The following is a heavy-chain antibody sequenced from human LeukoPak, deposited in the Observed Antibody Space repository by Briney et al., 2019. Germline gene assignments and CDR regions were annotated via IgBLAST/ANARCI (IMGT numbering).Heavy chain of an antibody. CDR2: IYHSGST. J-gene: IGHJ4*02. V-gene: IGHV4-30-2*01. CDR3: ARGGGRRGYCSGGSCYPADY. CDR1: GGSISSGGYY. Sequence: SQTLSPTCTVSGGSISSGGYYWSWIRQPPGKGLEWIGYIYHSGSTYYNPSLKSRVTISVDRSKNQFSLKLSSVTAADTAVYYCARGGGRRGYCSGGSCYPADYWGQGTLVTVSS. D-gene: IGHD2-15*01.